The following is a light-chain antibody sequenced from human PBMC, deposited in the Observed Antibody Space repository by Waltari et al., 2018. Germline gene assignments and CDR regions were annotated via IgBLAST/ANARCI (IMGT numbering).Light chain of an antibody. Sequence: DIQMTQSPSSLSASVGARVTITCQASQDISNYLNWYQQKPGKAPKLLIYDASNLETGVPSRFSGSGSGTDFTFTISSLQPEDIATYYCQQYGLTFGGGTKVEIK. CDR2: DAS. V-gene: IGKV1-33*01. J-gene: IGKJ4*01. CDR3: QQYGLT. CDR1: QDISNY.